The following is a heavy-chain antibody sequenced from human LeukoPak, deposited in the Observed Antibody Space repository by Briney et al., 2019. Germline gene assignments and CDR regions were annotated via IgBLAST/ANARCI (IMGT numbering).Heavy chain of an antibody. CDR3: TTGLRWSQPIDY. J-gene: IGHJ4*02. CDR1: GFSFSNSY. D-gene: IGHD4-23*01. CDR2: IKTKTEGETI. V-gene: IGHV3-15*01. Sequence: GGSLRLSCAASGFSFSNSYMTWVRQAPGKGLEWVGRIKTKTEGETIHYAAPVKGRFTISRDDSKDTLYLQMNSLETEDTAVYYCTTGLRWSQPIDYWGQGSLVTVSS.